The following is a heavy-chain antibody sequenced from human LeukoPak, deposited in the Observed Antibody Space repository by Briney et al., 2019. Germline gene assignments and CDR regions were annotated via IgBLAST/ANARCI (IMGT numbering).Heavy chain of an antibody. J-gene: IGHJ5*02. D-gene: IGHD5/OR15-5a*01. CDR3: ARDLTGIGVYVA. Sequence: TGGSLRLSCAASGFTFSSYTMHWVRQAPGKGLEWLSSISSSSTTIFYADSVKGRFTISRDNAKNSLFLQMNSLRADDTAVYYCARDLTGIGVYVAWGQGTLVTVSS. CDR1: GFTFSSYT. V-gene: IGHV3-48*04. CDR2: ISSSSTTI.